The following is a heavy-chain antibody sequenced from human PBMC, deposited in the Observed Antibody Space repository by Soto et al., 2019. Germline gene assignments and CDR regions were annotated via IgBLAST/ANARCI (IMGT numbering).Heavy chain of an antibody. CDR3: SRDDDYEDNWLDS. D-gene: IGHD4-17*01. Sequence: QVQLVESGGGVVQPGRSLRLSCAASGFAFSRHGMHWVRQAPGKGLEWVAVIVRDGSEDYYADSVEGRFTISRDNSKNTLYLEMNNLRTEDPAVYYCSRDDDYEDNWLDSWGQGTLVTVSS. CDR1: GFAFSRHG. J-gene: IGHJ5*01. V-gene: IGHV3-33*01. CDR2: IVRDGSED.